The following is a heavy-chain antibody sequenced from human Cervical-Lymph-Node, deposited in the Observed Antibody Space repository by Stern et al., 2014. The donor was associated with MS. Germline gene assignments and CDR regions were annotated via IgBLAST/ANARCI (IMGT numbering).Heavy chain of an antibody. CDR2: IDPNSGGT. V-gene: IGHV1-2*02. CDR3: ARERHSMDV. J-gene: IGHJ6*02. CDR1: GYSFTAYY. Sequence: VQLEESGAEVKKPGASVQVSCKASGYSFTAYYMPWVRQAPGHGLEWMGWIDPNSGGTKSAQNFQGRVTMTRDTSISTFYMELSGLTSDDTAVFYCARERHSMDVWGQGTTVTVSS.